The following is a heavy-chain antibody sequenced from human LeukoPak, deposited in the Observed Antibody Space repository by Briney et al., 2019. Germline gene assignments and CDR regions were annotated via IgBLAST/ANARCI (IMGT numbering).Heavy chain of an antibody. J-gene: IGHJ6*02. Sequence: ASVKVSCKASGYTFTGYYIHWVRQAPGQGLEWMGWIGSNSGGTRYAQEFQDRVTMTRDTSISTAYMELNSLRSDDTAVYYCARRPGRSSSLRYGMFLWGQGTTVIVSS. CDR2: IGSNSGGT. CDR3: ARRPGRSSSLRYGMFL. D-gene: IGHD2-2*01. CDR1: GYTFTGYY. V-gene: IGHV1-2*02.